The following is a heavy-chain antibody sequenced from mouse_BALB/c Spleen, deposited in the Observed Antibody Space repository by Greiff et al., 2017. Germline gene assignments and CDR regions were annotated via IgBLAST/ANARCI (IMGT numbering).Heavy chain of an antibody. CDR3: TRQRGNYGVGLFAY. J-gene: IGHJ3*01. CDR1: GYTFTSYW. D-gene: IGHD2-1*01. Sequence: LQQPGSELVRPGASVKLSCKASGYTFTSYWMHWVKQRPGQGLEWIGNIYPGSGSTNYDEKFKSKATLTVDTSSSTAYMQLSSLTSEDSAVYYCTRQRGNYGVGLFAYWGQGTLVTVSA. CDR2: IYPGSGST. V-gene: IGHV1S22*01.